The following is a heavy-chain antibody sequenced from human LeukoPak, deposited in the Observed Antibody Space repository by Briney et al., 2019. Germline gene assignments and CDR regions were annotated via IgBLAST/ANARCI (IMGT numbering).Heavy chain of an antibody. CDR2: INPNSGDT. Sequence: ASVKVSCKASEYTFTGYYIHWVRQAPGQGLEWVGRINPNSGDTVSAQKFQGRVTVTRDTTLNTAYMELSGLRSDDTAMYYGAIPCGDDCYRMWGQGTLVTVSS. V-gene: IGHV1-2*06. J-gene: IGHJ4*02. D-gene: IGHD2-21*02. CDR3: AIPCGDDCYRM. CDR1: EYTFTGYY.